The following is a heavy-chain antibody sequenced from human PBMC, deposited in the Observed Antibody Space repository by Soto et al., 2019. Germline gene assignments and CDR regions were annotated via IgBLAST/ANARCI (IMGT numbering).Heavy chain of an antibody. CDR1: GYTFTAYW. CDR2: IYPGDSDT. J-gene: IGHJ6*02. CDR3: ARRSTASMAGMDV. Sequence: LGESLKISCKGSGYTFTAYWIGWVRQMPGKGLEWMGIIYPGDSDTRYSPSFQGQVTISADKSISSAYLQWSSLKASDTAIYYCARRSTASMAGMDVWGQGTTVTVSS. V-gene: IGHV5-51*01. D-gene: IGHD2-21*02.